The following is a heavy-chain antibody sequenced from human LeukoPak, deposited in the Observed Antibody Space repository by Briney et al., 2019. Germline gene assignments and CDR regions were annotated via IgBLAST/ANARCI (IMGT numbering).Heavy chain of an antibody. V-gene: IGHV3-48*04. CDR3: AKSVVHYYYYYYMDV. CDR2: ISSSSSTI. D-gene: IGHD2-15*01. Sequence: GGSLRLSCAASGFTFSSYSMNWVRQAPGKGLEWVSYISSSSSTIYYADSVKGRFTISRDNAKNSLYLQMNSLRAEDTALYYCAKSVVHYYYYYYMDVWGKGTTVTVSS. CDR1: GFTFSSYS. J-gene: IGHJ6*03.